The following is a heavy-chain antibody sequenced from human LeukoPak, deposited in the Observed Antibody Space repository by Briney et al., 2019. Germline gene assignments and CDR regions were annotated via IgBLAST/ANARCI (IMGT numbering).Heavy chain of an antibody. Sequence: PSETLSLTCAVYGGSFSGYYWSWIRQPPGKGLEWIGEINHSGSTNYNPSLKSRVTISVDTSKNQFSLKLSSVTAADTAVYYCARGMQGYYDFWSGYSYYFDYWGQGTLVTVSS. CDR1: GGSFSGYY. CDR3: ARGMQGYYDFWSGYSYYFDY. D-gene: IGHD3-3*01. CDR2: INHSGST. V-gene: IGHV4-34*01. J-gene: IGHJ4*02.